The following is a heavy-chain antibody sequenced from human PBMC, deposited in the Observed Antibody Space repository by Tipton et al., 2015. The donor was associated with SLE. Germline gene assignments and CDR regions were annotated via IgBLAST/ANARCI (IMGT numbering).Heavy chain of an antibody. J-gene: IGHJ3*02. Sequence: SLRLSCAASGFTFSSYAMHWVRQAPGKGLEWVAVISYDGSNKYYADSVKGRFTISRDNAKNALYLQMSSLTAEDTAMYFCARETTSGAFDIWGQGTLVTVSS. CDR1: GFTFSSYA. V-gene: IGHV3-30*04. D-gene: IGHD4-11*01. CDR2: ISYDGSNK. CDR3: ARETTSGAFDI.